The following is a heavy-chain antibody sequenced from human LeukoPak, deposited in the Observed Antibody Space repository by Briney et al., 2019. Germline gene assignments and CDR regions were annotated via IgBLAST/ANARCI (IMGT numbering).Heavy chain of an antibody. J-gene: IGHJ4*02. CDR1: GFPFYYSD. V-gene: IGHV3-30*04. CDR2: ISNDGGEK. D-gene: IGHD2-2*01. Sequence: GGSQTLSCTASGFPFYYSDMLWLRQAPGKGLEWVAVISNDGGEKYYADSVKGRFTISRDNSKNTLYLQMNSLRTEDTAVYYCAREGVVVRPFDYWGQGTLVTVSS. CDR3: AREGVVVRPFDY.